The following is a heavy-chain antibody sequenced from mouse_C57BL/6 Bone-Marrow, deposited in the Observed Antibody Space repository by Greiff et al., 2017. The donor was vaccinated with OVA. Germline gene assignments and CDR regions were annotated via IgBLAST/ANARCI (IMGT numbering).Heavy chain of an antibody. J-gene: IGHJ2*01. CDR3: ASLYYDYDGY. V-gene: IGHV1-26*01. CDR2: INPNNGGT. Sequence: EVQLKQSGPELVKPGASVKISCKASGYTFTDYYMNWVKQSHGKSLEWIGDINPNNGGTSYNQKFKGKATLTVDKSSSTAYMELRSLTSEDSAVYYCASLYYDYDGYWGQGTTLTVAS. CDR1: GYTFTDYY. D-gene: IGHD2-4*01.